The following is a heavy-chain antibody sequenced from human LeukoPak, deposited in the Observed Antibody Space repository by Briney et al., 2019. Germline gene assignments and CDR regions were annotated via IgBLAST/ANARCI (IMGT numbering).Heavy chain of an antibody. CDR2: IYYSGST. V-gene: IGHV4-39*01. J-gene: IGHJ4*02. CDR3: ARQVIVATDFDY. D-gene: IGHD5-12*01. CDR1: GGSISSSSYY. Sequence: PSETLSLTCTVSGGSISSSSYYWGWLRQPPGKGLEWIGSIYYSGSTYYNPSLKSRVTISVDTSKNQFSLKLSSVTAADTAVYYCARQVIVATDFDYWGQGTLVTVSS.